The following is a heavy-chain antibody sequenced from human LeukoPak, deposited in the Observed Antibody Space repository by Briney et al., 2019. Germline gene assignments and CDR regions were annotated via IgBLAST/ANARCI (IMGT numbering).Heavy chain of an antibody. D-gene: IGHD6-19*01. Sequence: SETLSLTCTVSGGSISSYYWSWIRQPPGKGLEWIGYFYYNGSTNYNPSLKSRVTISVDTSKNQFSLKLSSVTAADTAVYYCARDSRYSSGWYVQRWFDPWGQGTLVTVSS. CDR2: FYYNGST. J-gene: IGHJ5*02. CDR1: GGSISSYY. V-gene: IGHV4-59*01. CDR3: ARDSRYSSGWYVQRWFDP.